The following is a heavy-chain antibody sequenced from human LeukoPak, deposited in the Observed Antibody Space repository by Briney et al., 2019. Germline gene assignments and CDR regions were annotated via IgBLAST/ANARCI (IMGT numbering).Heavy chain of an antibody. V-gene: IGHV3-33*01. D-gene: IGHD1-14*01. Sequence: GRSLRLSCAASGFTFSSYGMHWVRQAPGKGLEWVAVIWYDGSKEYYADSVKGRFTISRDNSKNTLYLQMNSLRGEDTAVYYCTRGVGHNPFFDIWGQGTTVTVSS. CDR3: TRGVGHNPFFDI. CDR1: GFTFSSYG. CDR2: IWYDGSKE. J-gene: IGHJ3*02.